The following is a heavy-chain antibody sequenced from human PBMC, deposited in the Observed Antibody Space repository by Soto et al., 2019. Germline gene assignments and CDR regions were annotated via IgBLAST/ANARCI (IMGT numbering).Heavy chain of an antibody. CDR3: AKVSWSYGDSPYYYYMDV. J-gene: IGHJ6*03. Sequence: GGSLRLSCAASGFTFSSYGMHWVRQAPGKGLEWVAVISYDGSNKYYADSVKGRFTISRDNSKNTLYLQMNSLRAEDTAVYYCAKVSWSYGDSPYYYYMDVWGKGTTVTVSS. V-gene: IGHV3-30*18. CDR2: ISYDGSNK. CDR1: GFTFSSYG. D-gene: IGHD4-17*01.